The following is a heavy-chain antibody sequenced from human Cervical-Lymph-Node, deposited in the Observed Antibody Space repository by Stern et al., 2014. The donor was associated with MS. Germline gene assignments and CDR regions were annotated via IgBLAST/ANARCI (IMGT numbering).Heavy chain of an antibody. Sequence: EVQLVESGPEVKRPGESLKISCQASGYTFTSYWIGWVRQRPGKGLEWIAIIFPGGSDFRYNPSFQGQVPISADKSSSTAYLQWNNLKASDTAIYYCARQRYFDYWGQGTLVTVSS. CDR3: ARQRYFDY. CDR2: IFPGGSDF. J-gene: IGHJ4*02. CDR1: GYTFTSYW. V-gene: IGHV5-51*01.